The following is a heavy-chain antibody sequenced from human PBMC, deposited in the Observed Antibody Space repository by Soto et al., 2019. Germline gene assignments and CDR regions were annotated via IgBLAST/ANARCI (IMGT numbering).Heavy chain of an antibody. CDR2: IYYSENT. D-gene: IGHD4-17*01. CDR3: ATHPPYGPLDH. J-gene: IGHJ4*02. CDR1: GGSISSSSNH. Sequence: LPETLSLTCTVSGGSISSSSNHWGWIRQPPGKGLEWIGNIYYSENTYYSPSLKSRVTISVDTSKNQFSLRLTSVTAADTAVYYCATHPPYGPLDHWGQGTLVTVSS. V-gene: IGHV4-39*01.